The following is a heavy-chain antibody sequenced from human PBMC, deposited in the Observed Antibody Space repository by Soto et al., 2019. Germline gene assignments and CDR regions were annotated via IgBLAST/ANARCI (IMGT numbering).Heavy chain of an antibody. J-gene: IGHJ1*01. V-gene: IGHV4-4*02. CDR3: ARSPLLYGEYDSRYF. CDR1: GGAISSSNC. Sequence: SETVSRTCAASGGAISSSNCLRWVRRPPGQGLEWIGEISHSGSTNYNPSLNSRVTISVDQSPHQSSLKLSAVTASPTAVDYCARSPLLYGEYDSRYF. CDR2: ISHSGST. D-gene: IGHD4-17*01.